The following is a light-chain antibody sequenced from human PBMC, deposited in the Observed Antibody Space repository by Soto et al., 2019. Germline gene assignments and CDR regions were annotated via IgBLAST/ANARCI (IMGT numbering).Light chain of an antibody. V-gene: IGLV1-40*01. Sequence: QSVLTQPPSVSGAPGQRVTISCTGSSSNIGAGYDVHWYQQLPGPAPKLLIYGNSNRPSGVPDRFSGSKSGTSASLAITGLQAEDEADYYCQSYDSSLSGSYVFGTGTQLTVL. CDR3: QSYDSSLSGSYV. J-gene: IGLJ1*01. CDR2: GNS. CDR1: SSNIGAGYD.